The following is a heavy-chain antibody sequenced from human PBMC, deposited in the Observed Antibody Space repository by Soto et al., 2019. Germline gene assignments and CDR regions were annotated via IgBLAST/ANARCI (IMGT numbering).Heavy chain of an antibody. D-gene: IGHD2-15*01. V-gene: IGHV5-10-1*01. CDR2: IDPSDSYT. J-gene: IGHJ6*02. CDR1: GYSFTSYW. Sequence: GESLNISCKGSGYSFTSYWISWVRQMPGKGLEWMGRIDPSDSYTNYSPSFQGHVTISADKSISTAYLQWSSLKASGTAMYYCARLLVAATGDYYYYYGMDVWGQGTTVTVS. CDR3: ARLLVAATGDYYYYYGMDV.